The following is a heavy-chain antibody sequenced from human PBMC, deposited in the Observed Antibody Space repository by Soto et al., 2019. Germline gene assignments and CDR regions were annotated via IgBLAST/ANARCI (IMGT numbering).Heavy chain of an antibody. CDR2: INSGSGNT. J-gene: IGHJ2*01. CDR3: ARSGYSSGWYHWYFDF. D-gene: IGHD6-19*01. V-gene: IGHV1-3*01. Sequence: GASVKVSCKASGYTFTNYGIHWVRQAPGQRLEGMGWINSGSGNTQYSQKLQGRVTINRDTSASTAYMELSSLRSEDTAVYYCARSGYSSGWYHWYFDFWGRGTLVTVSS. CDR1: GYTFTNYG.